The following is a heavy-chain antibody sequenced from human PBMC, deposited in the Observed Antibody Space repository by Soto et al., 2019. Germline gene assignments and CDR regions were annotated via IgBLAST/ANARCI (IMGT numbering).Heavy chain of an antibody. Sequence: SVKVSCKDPGGTKSSYAMSWVRQAKGQGLEWMGGIIPIFGTANYAQKFQGRVTITADESTSTAYMELSSLRSEDTAVYYCARGSLELRSDYYYYGMDVWGQGTTVTVSS. CDR2: IIPIFGTA. CDR3: ARGSLELRSDYYYYGMDV. J-gene: IGHJ6*02. D-gene: IGHD1-7*01. V-gene: IGHV1-69*01. CDR1: GGTKSSYA.